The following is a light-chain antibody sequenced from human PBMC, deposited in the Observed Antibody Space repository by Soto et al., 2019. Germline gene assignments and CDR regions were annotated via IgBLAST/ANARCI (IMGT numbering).Light chain of an antibody. CDR3: QQSYSTPYT. V-gene: IGKV1-39*01. CDR1: QRISSY. J-gene: IGKJ2*01. Sequence: DIQMTQSASSLSASVGERVTITCRASQRISSYLNWYQQKPGRAPKLLIFAASSLQSGVPSRFSGSGSETDFILIISSLQPEDFATYYCQQSYSTPYTFGQGTKVDIK. CDR2: AAS.